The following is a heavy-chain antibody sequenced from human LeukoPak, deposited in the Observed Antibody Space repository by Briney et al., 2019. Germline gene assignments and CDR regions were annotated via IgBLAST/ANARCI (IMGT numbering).Heavy chain of an antibody. Sequence: GGSLRLSCAASGFTFSSYSMNWVRQAPGKGLEWVSYISSSSSTIYYADSVKGRFTISGDNAKNSLYLQMNSLRAEDTAVYYCARDAPSYDSSGYYYDLSDAFDIWGQGTMVTVSS. CDR1: GFTFSSYS. J-gene: IGHJ3*02. V-gene: IGHV3-48*01. D-gene: IGHD3-22*01. CDR3: ARDAPSYDSSGYYYDLSDAFDI. CDR2: ISSSSSTI.